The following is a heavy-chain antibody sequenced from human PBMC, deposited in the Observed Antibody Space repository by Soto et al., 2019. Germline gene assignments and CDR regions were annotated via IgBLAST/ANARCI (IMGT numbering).Heavy chain of an antibody. J-gene: IGHJ6*02. CDR2: IQSGGPT. CDR1: GFTVSSKY. CDR3: ARDDVLCDGGRCYVVPLDV. Sequence: EVQLVESGGGLVQPGGSLRLSWAASGFTVSSKYMSWVRQAPGKGLEWVSLIQSGGPTYYADSVKGRFTISRDTSENTVHLQIASLRAVDTAVYYCARDDVLCDGGRCYVVPLDVWGQGTTVTVSS. V-gene: IGHV3-66*01. D-gene: IGHD2-15*01.